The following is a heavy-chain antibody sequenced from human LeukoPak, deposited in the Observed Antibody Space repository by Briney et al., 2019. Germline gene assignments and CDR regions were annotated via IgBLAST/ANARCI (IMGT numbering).Heavy chain of an antibody. Sequence: PSETLSLTCTVSGGSISSSSYYWGWIRQPPGKGLEWIGSIYYSGSTYYNPSLKSRVTISVDTSKNQFSLKLSSVTAADTAVYYCARDVEYYDFWSGYFYFDYWGQGTLVTVSS. CDR2: IYYSGST. D-gene: IGHD3-3*01. J-gene: IGHJ4*02. CDR3: ARDVEYYDFWSGYFYFDY. CDR1: GGSISSSSYY. V-gene: IGHV4-39*07.